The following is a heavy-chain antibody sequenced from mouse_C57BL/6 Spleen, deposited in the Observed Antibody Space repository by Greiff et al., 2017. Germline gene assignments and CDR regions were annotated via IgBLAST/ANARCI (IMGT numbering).Heavy chain of an antibody. J-gene: IGHJ4*01. Sequence: EVMLVESGGGLVQPGGSMKLSCVASGFTFSNYWMNWVRQSPEKGLEWVAQIRLKSDNYATHYAESVKGRFTISRDDSKSSVYLQMNNLRAEDTGIYYCTGGYYGSRRYAMDYWGQGTSVTVSS. CDR1: GFTFSNYW. D-gene: IGHD1-1*01. V-gene: IGHV6-3*01. CDR3: TGGYYGSRRYAMDY. CDR2: IRLKSDNYAT.